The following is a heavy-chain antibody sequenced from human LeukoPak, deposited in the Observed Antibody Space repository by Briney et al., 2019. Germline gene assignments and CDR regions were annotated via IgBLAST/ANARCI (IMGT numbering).Heavy chain of an antibody. CDR1: GFTVSSND. V-gene: IGHV3-53*05. CDR3: ARDLSIAAAGIFDY. J-gene: IGHJ4*02. Sequence: GGSLRLSCAASGFTVSSNDMRWVRQAPWKGREWVSVIYSGGSTYYADSVKGRFTISRDNSKNTLYLQMNSLRAEDTAVYYCARDLSIAAAGIFDYWGQGTLVTVSS. CDR2: IYSGGST. D-gene: IGHD6-13*01.